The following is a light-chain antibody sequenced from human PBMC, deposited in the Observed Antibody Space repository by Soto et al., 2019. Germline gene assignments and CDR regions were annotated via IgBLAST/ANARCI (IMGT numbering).Light chain of an antibody. J-gene: IGLJ2*01. Sequence: SYELTQPLSVSVALGQTARITCGGNNIENKNVHWYQQKPGQAPVLVIYRATNRPSGIPERFSGSNSGNTATLTISRAQAGDEADYYCQVWDSTTAIFGGGTQLTVL. CDR2: RAT. V-gene: IGLV3-9*01. CDR3: QVWDSTTAI. CDR1: NIENKN.